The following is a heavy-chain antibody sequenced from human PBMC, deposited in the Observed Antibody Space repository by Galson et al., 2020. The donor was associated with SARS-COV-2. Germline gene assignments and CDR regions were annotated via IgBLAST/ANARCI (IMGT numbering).Heavy chain of an antibody. V-gene: IGHV4-30-2*01. Sequence: ASETLSLTCAVSGGSISSGGYSWSWIRQPPGKGLEWIGYIYHSGSTYYNPSLKSRVTISVDRSKNQFSLKLSSVTAAATAVYYCARYGSGSYYNVFWFDPWGQGTLVTVSS. J-gene: IGHJ5*02. CDR1: GGSISSGGYS. D-gene: IGHD3-10*01. CDR2: IYHSGST. CDR3: ARYGSGSYYNVFWFDP.